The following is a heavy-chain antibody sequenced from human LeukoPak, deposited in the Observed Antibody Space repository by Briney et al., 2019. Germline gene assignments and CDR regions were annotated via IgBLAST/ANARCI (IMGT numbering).Heavy chain of an antibody. CDR2: IYHSGST. CDR1: GGSISSYY. D-gene: IGHD2-2*01. CDR3: ARRGRYCSSTSCPLFGAFDI. J-gene: IGHJ3*02. Sequence: SETLSLTCTVSGGSISSYYWSWIRQPPGKGLEWIGYIYHSGSTNYNPSLKSRVTISVDTSKNQFSLKLSSVTAADTAVYYCARRGRYCSSTSCPLFGAFDIWGQGTMVTVSS. V-gene: IGHV4-59*08.